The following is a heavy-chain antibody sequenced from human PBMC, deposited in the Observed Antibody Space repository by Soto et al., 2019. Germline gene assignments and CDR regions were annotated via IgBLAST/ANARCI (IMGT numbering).Heavy chain of an antibody. Sequence: GASVKVSCKASGGTFSSYAISWVRQAPGQGLEWMGGIIPIFGTANYAQKFQGRVTITADESTSTAYMELSSLRSEDTAVYYCAREGIAARPGMKWFDPWGQGTLVTVSS. CDR1: GGTFSSYA. D-gene: IGHD6-6*01. V-gene: IGHV1-69*13. CDR3: AREGIAARPGMKWFDP. J-gene: IGHJ5*02. CDR2: IIPIFGTA.